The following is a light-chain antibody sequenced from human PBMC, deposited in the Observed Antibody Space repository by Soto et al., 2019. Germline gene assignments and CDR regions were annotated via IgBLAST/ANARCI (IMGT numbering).Light chain of an antibody. Sequence: EIVLTQSPGTLSLSPGERATLSCRASHSVSSTYLAWYQQKPSQAPRLLIYGASNRATGIPDRFSGSGSGTDFTLTISRLEPEDFAVYYCQQYGSSPPYTFGQGTKLEIK. CDR3: QQYGSSPPYT. V-gene: IGKV3-20*01. J-gene: IGKJ2*01. CDR1: HSVSSTY. CDR2: GAS.